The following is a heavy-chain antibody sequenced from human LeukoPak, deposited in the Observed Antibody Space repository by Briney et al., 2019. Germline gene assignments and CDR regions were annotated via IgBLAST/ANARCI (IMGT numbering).Heavy chain of an antibody. CDR2: INSGNNYI. D-gene: IGHD3-9*01. CDR1: GFTFGDYA. J-gene: IGHJ3*01. CDR3: ARVLLGMSAFDL. Sequence: SGGSLRLSCTASGFTFGDYAISWVRQAPGKALEWVSSINSGNNYIYYADSVKGRFTISRDNAKNSLFLQMNSLRADDTAVYSCARVLLGMSAFDLWGQGTMVSVSS. V-gene: IGHV3-21*06.